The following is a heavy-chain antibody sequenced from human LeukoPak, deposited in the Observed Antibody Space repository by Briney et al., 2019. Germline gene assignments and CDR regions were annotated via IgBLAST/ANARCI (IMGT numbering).Heavy chain of an antibody. D-gene: IGHD6-19*01. J-gene: IGHJ4*02. CDR2: IHNSGRT. CDR1: GDSIGSYY. V-gene: IGHV4-59*08. Sequence: PSETLSLTCTVSGDSIGSYYWSWIRQPPGKGLEWIGYIHNSGRTNYNPSLKSRVTISVDTSKNQFSLKLISVTATDPAVYYCARHVSGIDIFDFWGQGTLVTVSS. CDR3: ARHVSGIDIFDF.